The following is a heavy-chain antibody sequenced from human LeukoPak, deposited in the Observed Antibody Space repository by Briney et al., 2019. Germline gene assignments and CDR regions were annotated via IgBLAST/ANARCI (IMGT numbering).Heavy chain of an antibody. CDR2: IWYDGSNK. D-gene: IGHD3-22*01. CDR1: GFTFSSYG. J-gene: IGHJ4*02. Sequence: PGRSLRLSCAASGFTFSSYGMHWVRQAPGRGLEWVAVIWYDGSNKYYADSVKGRFTISRDNSKNTLYLQMNSLRAEDTAVYYCARERSGYYYLYYWGQGTLVTVSS. CDR3: ARERSGYYYLYY. V-gene: IGHV3-33*01.